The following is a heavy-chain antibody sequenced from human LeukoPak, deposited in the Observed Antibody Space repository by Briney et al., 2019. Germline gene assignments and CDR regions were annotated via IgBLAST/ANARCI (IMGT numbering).Heavy chain of an antibody. V-gene: IGHV4-34*01. CDR1: GGSFSGYY. CDR2: INHSGST. Sequence: SETLSLTCAVYGGSFSGYYWSWIRQPPGKGLEWIGEINHSGSTNYNPSLKSRVTISVDTSKNQFSLKLSSVTAADTAVYYCARRGYSSGWSMFKWDYWGQGTLVTVSS. CDR3: ARRGYSSGWSMFKWDY. J-gene: IGHJ4*02. D-gene: IGHD6-19*01.